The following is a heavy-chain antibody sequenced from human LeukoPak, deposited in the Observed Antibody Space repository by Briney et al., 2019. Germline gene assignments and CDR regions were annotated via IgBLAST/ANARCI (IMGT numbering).Heavy chain of an antibody. CDR2: ISGSGGST. CDR1: GFTFSSYA. J-gene: IGHJ4*02. CDR3: AKDHIPSGWYIVYYFDY. V-gene: IGHV3-23*01. D-gene: IGHD6-19*01. Sequence: GGSLRLSCAASGFTFSSYAKSWVRQAPGKGLEWVSAISGSGGSTYYADSVKGRFTISRDNSKNTLYLQMNSLRAEDTAVYYCAKDHIPSGWYIVYYFDYWGQGTLVTVSS.